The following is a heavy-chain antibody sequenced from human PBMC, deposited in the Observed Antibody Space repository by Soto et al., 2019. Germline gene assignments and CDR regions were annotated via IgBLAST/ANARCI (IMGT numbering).Heavy chain of an antibody. J-gene: IGHJ4*02. CDR1: GGSIRDYF. CDR2: IYYSGRT. V-gene: IGHV4-59*01. Sequence: QVQLQESGPGLVKPSETLSLTCTVSGGSIRDYFWTWIRQPPGKGLAWIGYIYYSGRTNYNPSLKSRVSISVDTSKNHFSLQLRSVTAADTAVYYCARVGGDDFGDSGGFDYLGQGTLVTVSS. CDR3: ARVGGDDFGDSGGFDY. D-gene: IGHD4-17*01.